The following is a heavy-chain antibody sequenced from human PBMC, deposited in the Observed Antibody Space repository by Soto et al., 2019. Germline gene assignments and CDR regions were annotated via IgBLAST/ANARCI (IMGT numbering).Heavy chain of an antibody. CDR2: IYYSGST. V-gene: IGHV4-39*01. D-gene: IGHD6-19*01. CDR1: GGSISSSSYY. Sequence: SETLSLTCTVSGGSISSSSYYWGWIRQPPGKGLEWIGSIYYSGSTYYNPSLKSRVTISVDTSKNQFSLKLSSVTAADTAVYYCARHVNRGSCWYLGAMFGVNYGMDVWGQGTTVT. CDR3: ARHVNRGSCWYLGAMFGVNYGMDV. J-gene: IGHJ6*02.